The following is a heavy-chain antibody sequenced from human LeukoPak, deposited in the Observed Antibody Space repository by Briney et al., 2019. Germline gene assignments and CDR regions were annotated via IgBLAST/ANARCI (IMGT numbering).Heavy chain of an antibody. CDR2: IKNAGIDT. CDR1: GFMFSNYY. CDR3: AKGPTKSLEYFDY. Sequence: GGSLRLSCVGSGFMFSNYYMYWVRQAPGKGLVWVSRIKNAGIDTIYADSVKGRFTVSRDTSTNTVSLQMNSLRADDTAVYYCAKGPTKSLEYFDYWGQGTLVTVSS. J-gene: IGHJ4*02. D-gene: IGHD1-1*01. V-gene: IGHV3-74*01.